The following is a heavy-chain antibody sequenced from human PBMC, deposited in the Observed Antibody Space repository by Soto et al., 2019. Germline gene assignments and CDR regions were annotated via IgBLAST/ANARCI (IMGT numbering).Heavy chain of an antibody. J-gene: IGHJ6*02. CDR3: TRGRLDIVVMNGVDV. D-gene: IGHD2-2*03. CDR1: GYTFTSYA. Sequence: ASVKVSCKASGYTFTSYAMHWVRQAPGQGLEWMGWINAGNGNTKYSQKFQGRVTITRDTSASTAYMDLSSLRSEDTAVYYCTRGRLDIVVMNGVDVWGQGTTVTVSS. CDR2: INAGNGNT. V-gene: IGHV1-3*01.